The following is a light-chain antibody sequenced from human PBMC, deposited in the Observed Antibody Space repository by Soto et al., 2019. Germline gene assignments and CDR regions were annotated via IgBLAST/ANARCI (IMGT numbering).Light chain of an antibody. CDR3: QQYGTSPWT. Sequence: EIVLTQSPGTLSLSPGERATLSCRASQSVGSNYLAWYQQKPGQAPRLLIYTASGRAAGIPDRVSGSGSGKDFTLTISRVEPEDFAVYYCQQYGTSPWTFGQGTKVEIK. CDR1: QSVGSNY. CDR2: TAS. V-gene: IGKV3-20*01. J-gene: IGKJ1*01.